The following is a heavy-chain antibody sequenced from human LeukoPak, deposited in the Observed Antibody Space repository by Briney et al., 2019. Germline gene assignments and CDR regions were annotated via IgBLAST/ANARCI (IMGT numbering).Heavy chain of an antibody. CDR2: ISAYNGNT. CDR3: ARLEPTVVTHRISYAFDI. J-gene: IGHJ3*02. Sequence: ASVKVSCKASGYTFTSYGISWVRQAPGQGLEWMGWISAYNGNTNYAQKLQGRVTMTTDTSTSTAYMELRSLRSDDTAVYYCARLEPTVVTHRISYAFDIWGQGTMVTVSS. V-gene: IGHV1-18*01. D-gene: IGHD4-23*01. CDR1: GYTFTSYG.